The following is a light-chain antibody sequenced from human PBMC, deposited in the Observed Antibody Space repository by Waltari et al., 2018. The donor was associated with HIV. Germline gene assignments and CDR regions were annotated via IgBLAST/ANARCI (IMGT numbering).Light chain of an antibody. CDR2: DGN. Sequence: QSALTQPASVSGSPGQSITISCTGTSSDVGYFNYVSWYQQHPGKAPKVIIYDGNNGPSGVSNHFSGSKSGYTASLTISGLRAEDEADYYCKSFSTSNTYVFGSGTRVTVL. CDR3: KSFSTSNTYV. CDR1: SSDVGYFNY. J-gene: IGLJ1*01. V-gene: IGLV2-14*01.